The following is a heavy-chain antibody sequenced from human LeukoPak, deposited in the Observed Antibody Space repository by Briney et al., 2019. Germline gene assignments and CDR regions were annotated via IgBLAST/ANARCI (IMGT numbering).Heavy chain of an antibody. V-gene: IGHV3-64*01. CDR1: GFTFSSYA. D-gene: IGHD1-1*01. CDR3: ARGNRVEEYYFDY. CDR2: ISSNGGST. Sequence: GGSLRLSCAASGFTFSSYAMHWVRQAPGKGLEYVSAISSNGGSTYYANSVKGRFTISRDNSKNTLYLQMGSLRAEDMAVYYCARGNRVEEYYFDYWGQGTLVTVSS. J-gene: IGHJ4*02.